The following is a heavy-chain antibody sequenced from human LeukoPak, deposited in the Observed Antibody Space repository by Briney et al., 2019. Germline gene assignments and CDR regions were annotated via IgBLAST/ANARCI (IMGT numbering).Heavy chain of an antibody. CDR2: ISTGGSTI. V-gene: IGHV3-11*01. D-gene: IGHD6-25*01. CDR3: AIHTAAVHDY. J-gene: IGHJ4*02. Sequence: GGSLRLSCAASGFTFSDFYMSWIRQAPGKGLEWVSYISTGGSTIYYSDSVKGRFTISRDNAKNLLYLQMNSLRAEDTAVYYCAIHTAAVHDYWGQGTLVTVSS. CDR1: GFTFSDFY.